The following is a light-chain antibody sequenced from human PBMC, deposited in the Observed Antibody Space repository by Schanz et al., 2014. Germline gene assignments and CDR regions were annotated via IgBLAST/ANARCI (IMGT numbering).Light chain of an antibody. CDR2: GAS. V-gene: IGKV1-39*01. CDR3: QQGYSTPLYT. Sequence: DIQMTQSPSSLSASIGDRVTITCRASRSINTYLNWYQQKPGKAPKLLIYGASSLQSGVPSRFSGSGSGTEFTLTISSLQPEDLSTYYCQQGYSTPLYTFGQGTKLQIK. CDR1: RSINTY. J-gene: IGKJ2*01.